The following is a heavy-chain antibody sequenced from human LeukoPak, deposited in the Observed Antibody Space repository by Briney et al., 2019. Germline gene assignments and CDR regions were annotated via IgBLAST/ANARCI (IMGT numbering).Heavy chain of an antibody. J-gene: IGHJ6*03. CDR3: ASMGIAARRYYYYYYMDV. Sequence: SETLSLTCAVYGGSFSGYYWSWIRQPPGKGPEWIGEINHSGSTNYNPSLKSRVTISVDTSKNQFSLKLSSVTAADTAVYYCASMGIAARRYYYYYYMDVWGKGTTVTVSS. V-gene: IGHV4-34*01. CDR1: GGSFSGYY. D-gene: IGHD6-6*01. CDR2: INHSGST.